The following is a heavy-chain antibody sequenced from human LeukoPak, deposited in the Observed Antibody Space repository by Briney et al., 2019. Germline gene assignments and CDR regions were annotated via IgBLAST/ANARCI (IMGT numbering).Heavy chain of an antibody. Sequence: GGSLRLSCAASGFTFRDAWMNWVRQAPGKGLEWVGLVKSRTNGGTTDYAAPVKGRFFISRDDSENTLYLQMNSLETEDSAVYYCVTERAGAFDYWGQGTLVTVSS. CDR2: VKSRTNGGTT. V-gene: IGHV3-15*01. CDR3: VTERAGAFDY. CDR1: GFTFRDAW. D-gene: IGHD6-19*01. J-gene: IGHJ4*02.